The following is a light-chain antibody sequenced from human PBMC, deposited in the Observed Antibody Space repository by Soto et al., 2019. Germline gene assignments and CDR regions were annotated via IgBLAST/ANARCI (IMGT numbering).Light chain of an antibody. CDR1: QSVSSNY. V-gene: IGKV3-20*01. CDR3: QKYGSSPWK. CDR2: YPS. Sequence: ELVMAQSPATLSVSPGEVATPSCRASQSVSSNYLAWFQQKPGQAPRLLSSYPSSRATGIPDRFSGSGSGTDFTLTISRLEPEDSAVYSCQKYGSSPWKFGQGTKVAIK. J-gene: IGKJ1*01.